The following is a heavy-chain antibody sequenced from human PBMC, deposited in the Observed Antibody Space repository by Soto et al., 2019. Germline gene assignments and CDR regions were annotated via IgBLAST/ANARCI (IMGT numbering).Heavy chain of an antibody. J-gene: IGHJ6*02. V-gene: IGHV1-58*01. CDR3: AAERRGYSGYDRGV. CDR1: GFTFTSSA. Sequence: SVKVSCKASGFTFTSSAVQWVRQARGQRLEWIGWTVVGSGNTNYAQKFQERVTITRDVSTSTAYMELSSLRSEDTAVYYCAAERRGYSGYDRGVWGQGTTVTVSS. D-gene: IGHD5-12*01. CDR2: TVVGSGNT.